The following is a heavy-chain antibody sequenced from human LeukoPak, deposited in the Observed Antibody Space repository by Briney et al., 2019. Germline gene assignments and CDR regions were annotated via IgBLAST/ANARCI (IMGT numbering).Heavy chain of an antibody. CDR2: INTNTGNP. Sequence: ASVKVSCKASGYTFTSYAMNWVRQAPGQGLEWMGWINTNTGNPTYAQGFTGRFVFSLDTSVSTAYLQISSLEAEDTAVYYCARDGYIVVVPAPYRAYYYYGMDVWGQGTTVTVSS. D-gene: IGHD2-2*01. CDR3: ARDGYIVVVPAPYRAYYYYGMDV. J-gene: IGHJ6*02. V-gene: IGHV7-4-1*02. CDR1: GYTFTSYA.